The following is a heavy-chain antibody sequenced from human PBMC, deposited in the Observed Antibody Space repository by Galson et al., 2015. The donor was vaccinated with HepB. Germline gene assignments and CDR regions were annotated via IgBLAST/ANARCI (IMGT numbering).Heavy chain of an antibody. Sequence: SLRLSCAASGFTFSSYAMHWVRQAPGKGLEWVAVISYDGSNKYYADSVKGRFTISRDDSKNTLYLQMNSLRAEDTAVYYCARDRYSSSWYHSYYYYGMDVWGQGTTVTVSS. CDR3: ARDRYSSSWYHSYYYYGMDV. J-gene: IGHJ6*02. V-gene: IGHV3-30*04. D-gene: IGHD6-13*01. CDR1: GFTFSSYA. CDR2: ISYDGSNK.